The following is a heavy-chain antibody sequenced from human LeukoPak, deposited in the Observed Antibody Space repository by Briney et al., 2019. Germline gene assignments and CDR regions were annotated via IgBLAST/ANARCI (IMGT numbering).Heavy chain of an antibody. CDR2: IKPRDGRT. V-gene: IGHV1-46*01. CDR3: ARATATGYSHGCGY. D-gene: IGHD5-12*01. J-gene: IGHJ4*02. CDR1: GYTFTSYY. Sequence: GAPVKVSCKASGYTFTSYYMYWVRQAPGQGLEWMGIIKPRDGRTIYAQKFQGRVTMTRDTSTSTVYMELSSLRSEDTAVYYCARATATGYSHGCGYWGQGTLVTVSS.